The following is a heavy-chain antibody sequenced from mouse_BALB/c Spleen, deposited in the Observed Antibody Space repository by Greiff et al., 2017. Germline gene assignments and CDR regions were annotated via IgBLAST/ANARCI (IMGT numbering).Heavy chain of an antibody. D-gene: IGHD4-1*01. CDR1: GFTFSSFG. J-gene: IGHJ3*01. CDR3: ASGTGRFAY. CDR2: ISSGSSTI. V-gene: IGHV5-17*02. Sequence: EVKLMESGGGLVQPGGSRKLSCAASGFTFSSFGMHWVRQAPEKGLEWVAYISSGSSTIYYADTVKGRFTISRDNPKNTLFLQMTSLRSEDTAMYYCASGTGRFAYWGQGTLVTVSA.